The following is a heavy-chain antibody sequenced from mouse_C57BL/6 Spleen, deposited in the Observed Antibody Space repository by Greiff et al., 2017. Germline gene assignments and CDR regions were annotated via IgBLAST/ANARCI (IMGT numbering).Heavy chain of an antibody. V-gene: IGHV5-17*01. D-gene: IGHD2-5*01. CDR3: ARPTIVTNWYFDV. J-gene: IGHJ1*03. CDR2: ISSGSSTI. Sequence: DVQLVESGGGLVKPGGSLKLSCAASGFTFSDYGMHWVRQAPEKGLEWVAYISSGSSTIYYADTVKGRFTISRDNAKNTLFLQMTSLRSENTAMYYGARPTIVTNWYFDVWGTGTTVTVSS. CDR1: GFTFSDYG.